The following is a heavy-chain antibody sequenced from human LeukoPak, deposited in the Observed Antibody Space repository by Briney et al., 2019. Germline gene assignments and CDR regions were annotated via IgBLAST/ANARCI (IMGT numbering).Heavy chain of an antibody. Sequence: GGSLRLSCATSGFAFSSYWMLWVRQAPGKGLVWVSRISGDGSITTYADSVKGRLTISRDNTKNILYLQMNSLRDEDTATYYCARSQFDYWGQGILVTVSS. CDR2: ISGDGSIT. V-gene: IGHV3-74*01. CDR3: ARSQFDY. J-gene: IGHJ4*02. CDR1: GFAFSSYW.